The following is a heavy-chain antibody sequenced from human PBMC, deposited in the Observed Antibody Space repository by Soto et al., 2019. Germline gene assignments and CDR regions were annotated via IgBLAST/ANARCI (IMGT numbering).Heavy chain of an antibody. CDR3: AREGQAPYYYYGMDV. CDR1: GYTFTNYG. J-gene: IGHJ6*02. CDR2: ISGYNGNT. Sequence: QVQVVQSGDEVKKPGASVKVSCKASGYTFTNYGFSWVRQAPGQGLEWMGWISGYNGNTKYAEKFQGRVTITTDTSTSTAHMELRGLRSDDTAGYYCAREGQAPYYYYGMDVWGQGTAVTVSS. V-gene: IGHV1-18*01.